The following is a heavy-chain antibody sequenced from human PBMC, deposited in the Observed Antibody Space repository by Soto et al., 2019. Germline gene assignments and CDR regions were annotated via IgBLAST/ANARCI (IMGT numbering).Heavy chain of an antibody. CDR3: ARVFMRLFAFDF. CDR1: GYTFTTYG. J-gene: IGHJ3*01. Sequence: QVQLVQSGGEVKKPGASVKVSCKASGYTFTTYGISWVRQAPGQGLEWMGGISAYIGNTSYAQKLQGRVTMTTATSTSTAYMELRSLRCDDTAVYYFARVFMRLFAFDFWGQGTMVTVSS. CDR2: ISAYIGNT. D-gene: IGHD3-22*01. V-gene: IGHV1-18*01.